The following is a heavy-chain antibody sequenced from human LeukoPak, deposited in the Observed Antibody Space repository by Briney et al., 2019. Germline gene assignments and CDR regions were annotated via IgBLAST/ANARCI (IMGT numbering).Heavy chain of an antibody. CDR1: GGSISSGSYY. J-gene: IGHJ4*02. Sequence: SQTLSLTCTVSGGSISSGSYYWSWIRQPAGKGLEWIGRIYTSGSTYYNPSLKSRITISVDTSQNQFSLKLSSGTAADTAVYYCAAGWLQLPHYFDYWGQGSVVTVSS. CDR2: IYTSGST. V-gene: IGHV4-61*02. D-gene: IGHD5-24*01. CDR3: AAGWLQLPHYFDY.